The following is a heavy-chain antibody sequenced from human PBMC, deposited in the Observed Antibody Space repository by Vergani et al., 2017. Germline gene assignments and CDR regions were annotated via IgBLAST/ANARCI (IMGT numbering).Heavy chain of an antibody. J-gene: IGHJ4*02. CDR3: ARDVTPVGATEADY. CDR1: GFTFSSYA. Sequence: VQLLESGGGLVQPGGSLRLSCAASGFTFSSYAMSWVRPAPGKGLEWVAVISYDGSNKYYADSVKGRFTISRDNSKNTLYLQMNSLRAEDTAVYYCARDVTPVGATEADYWGQGTLVTVSS. CDR2: ISYDGSNK. D-gene: IGHD1-26*01. V-gene: IGHV3-30*01.